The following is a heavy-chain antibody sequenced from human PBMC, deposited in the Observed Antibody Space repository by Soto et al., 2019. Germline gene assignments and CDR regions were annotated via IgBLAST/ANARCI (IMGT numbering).Heavy chain of an antibody. CDR1: GGTLSSYA. CDR3: ARSVSFRYQLLKRGMDV. V-gene: IGHV1-69*13. D-gene: IGHD2-2*01. Sequence: SVKVSCKASGGTLSSYAIIWVRQAPGQGLEWMGGIIPIFATANYAQKFQGRVMITVDESTSTAYMELSSLRSEDTAVYYCARSVSFRYQLLKRGMDVWGQGTTVTVSS. J-gene: IGHJ6*02. CDR2: IIPIFATA.